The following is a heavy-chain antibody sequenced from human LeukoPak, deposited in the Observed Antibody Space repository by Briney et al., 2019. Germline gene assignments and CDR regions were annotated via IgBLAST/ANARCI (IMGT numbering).Heavy chain of an antibody. CDR3: ARVILGTLTPRFDS. D-gene: IGHD3-16*01. CDR1: GFTFSSYA. V-gene: IGHV3-30-3*01. CDR2: ISYDGSNK. Sequence: GRSLRLSCAASGFTFSSYAMHWVRQAPGKGLEWVAVISYDGSNKYYADSVKGRFTISRDNSKNSLYLEMNSLRAEDTAVYYCARVILGTLTPRFDSWGQGTLVTLSS. J-gene: IGHJ5*01.